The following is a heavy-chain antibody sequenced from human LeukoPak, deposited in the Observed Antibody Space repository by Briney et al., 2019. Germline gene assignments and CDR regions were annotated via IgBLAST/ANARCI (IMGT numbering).Heavy chain of an antibody. CDR3: ARGCGSSSPHYLDV. V-gene: IGHV4-34*01. D-gene: IGHD1-26*01. Sequence: PSETLSLTCAVYGESFSGYYWSWIRQPPGKGLEWIGEINHSGSTNYNPSLKSRVIISVDTSRNQFSLKLSSVTAADTSVYYCARGCGSSSPHYLDVWGKGTTVTVSS. CDR1: GESFSGYY. J-gene: IGHJ6*03. CDR2: INHSGST.